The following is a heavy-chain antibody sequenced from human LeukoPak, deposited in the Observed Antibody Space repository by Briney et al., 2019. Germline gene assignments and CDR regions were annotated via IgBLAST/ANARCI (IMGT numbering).Heavy chain of an antibody. CDR3: ARGKVAVAGKNWFDP. Sequence: ASVKVSFTASGYTFTTYYMHWGRQAPGQGLEWMGIINPSGGSTSYAQKFQGRVTMTRDMSTSTVYMELSSLRSEDTAVYYCARGKVAVAGKNWFDPWGQGTLVTVSS. CDR2: INPSGGST. V-gene: IGHV1-46*01. J-gene: IGHJ5*02. D-gene: IGHD6-19*01. CDR1: GYTFTTYY.